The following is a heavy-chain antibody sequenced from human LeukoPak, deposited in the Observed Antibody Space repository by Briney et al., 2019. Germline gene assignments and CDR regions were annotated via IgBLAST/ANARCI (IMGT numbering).Heavy chain of an antibody. CDR3: ARDPGIVGSTGYYFDY. CDR2: ITNSGSTV. CDR1: GFTISDYY. Sequence: PEGSLRLSSAATGFTISDYYMSWIRQAPGKGLEWVSYITNSGSTVYYIDSVKGRFTISRDKAKNSLYLQMTSLRAEDTAVYYCARDPGIVGSTGYYFDYWGQGTLVTVSS. V-gene: IGHV3-11*01. J-gene: IGHJ4*02. D-gene: IGHD1-26*01.